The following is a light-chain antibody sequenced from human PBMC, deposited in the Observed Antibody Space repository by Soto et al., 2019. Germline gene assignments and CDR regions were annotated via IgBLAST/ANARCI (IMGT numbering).Light chain of an antibody. V-gene: IGLV2-14*01. CDR1: SSDVGVYNY. Sequence: QSVLTQPASVSGSPGQSITISCTGTSSDVGVYNYVSWYQHHPGKAPKLMIYDVSNRPSGVSNRFSGSKSGNTASLTISGLQAEDEADYYCSSYTSSSTWVFGGGTKVTVL. CDR3: SSYTSSSTWV. J-gene: IGLJ3*02. CDR2: DVS.